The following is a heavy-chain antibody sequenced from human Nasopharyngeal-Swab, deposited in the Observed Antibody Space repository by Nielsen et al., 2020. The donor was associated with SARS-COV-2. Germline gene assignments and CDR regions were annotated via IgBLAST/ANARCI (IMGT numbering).Heavy chain of an antibody. J-gene: IGHJ4*02. CDR3: TTVLRFLEWLYYFDY. Sequence: GESLKISCAASGFTFSNAWMSWVRQAPGKGLEWVGRIKSKTDGGTTDYAAPVKGRLTISRDDSKNTLYLQMNSLKTEDTAVYYCTTVLRFLEWLYYFDYWGQGTLVTVSS. CDR2: IKSKTDGGTT. D-gene: IGHD3-3*01. CDR1: GFTFSNAW. V-gene: IGHV3-15*01.